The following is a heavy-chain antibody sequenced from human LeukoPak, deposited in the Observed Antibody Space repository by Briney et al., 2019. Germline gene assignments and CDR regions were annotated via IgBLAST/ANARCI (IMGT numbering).Heavy chain of an antibody. CDR3: ARVNINNWHSCDY. Sequence: SETLSLTCAVSGGSISSTNWWSWVRQPPGKGLEWIGEIYHSGSPNFNPSLKSRVTISVDKSRNHFSLNLSSVTAADTAVYYCARVNINNWHSCDYWGQGTLVTVSS. V-gene: IGHV4-4*02. D-gene: IGHD1-1*01. CDR1: GGSISSTNW. CDR2: IYHSGSP. J-gene: IGHJ4*02.